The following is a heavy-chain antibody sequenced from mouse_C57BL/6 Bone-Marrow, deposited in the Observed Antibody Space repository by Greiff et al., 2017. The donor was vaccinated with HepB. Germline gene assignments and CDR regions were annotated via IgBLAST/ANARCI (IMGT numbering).Heavy chain of an antibody. CDR2: IYPRSGNT. D-gene: IGHD2-5*01. CDR1: GYTFTSYG. Sequence: QVHVKQSGAELARPGASVKLSCKASGYTFTSYGISWVKQRTGQGLEWIGEIYPRSGNTYYNEKFKGKATLTADKSSRPAYMELRSLTSEDSAVYFCARCRYSNLGAYWGQGTLVTVSA. CDR3: ARCRYSNLGAY. V-gene: IGHV1-81*01. J-gene: IGHJ3*01.